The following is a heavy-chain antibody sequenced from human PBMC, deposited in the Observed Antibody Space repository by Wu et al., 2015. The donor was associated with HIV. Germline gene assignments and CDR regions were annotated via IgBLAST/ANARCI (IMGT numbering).Heavy chain of an antibody. CDR2: INPNSGGT. D-gene: IGHD3-10*01. J-gene: IGHJ3*02. CDR1: GYTFTGYY. CDR3: ARVFGSGSYSSDAFDY. Sequence: QVQLVQSGAEVKKPGASVKVSCKASGYTFTGYYMHWVRQAPGQGLEWMGWINPNSGGTNYAQKFQGRVTMTRDTSISTAYMELSRLRSDDTAVYYCARVFGSGSYSSDAFDYLGPRDNGHRLF. V-gene: IGHV1-2*02.